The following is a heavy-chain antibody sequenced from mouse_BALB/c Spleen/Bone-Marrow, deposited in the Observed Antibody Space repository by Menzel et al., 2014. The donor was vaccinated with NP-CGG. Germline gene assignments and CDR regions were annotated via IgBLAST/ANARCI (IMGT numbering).Heavy chain of an antibody. D-gene: IGHD2-1*01. CDR2: IDPENGDT. CDR3: ARNGNYGAWFAY. CDR1: GSNIKDYY. Sequence: VQLQQSGAELVRSGASVKLSCTASGSNIKDYYMHWIKQRPEQGLEWIGWIDPENGDTEYAPKFQGKATMTADTSSNTAYLQLSSLTSEDTAVYYCARNGNYGAWFAYWGQGTLVTVSA. V-gene: IGHV14-4*02. J-gene: IGHJ3*01.